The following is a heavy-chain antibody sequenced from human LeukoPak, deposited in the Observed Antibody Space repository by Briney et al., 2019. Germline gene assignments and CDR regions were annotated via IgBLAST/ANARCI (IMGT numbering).Heavy chain of an antibody. J-gene: IGHJ3*01. D-gene: IGHD3-10*01. CDR1: GFTFSSYA. CDR3: VKLSSGRIFDV. V-gene: IGHV3-23*01. Sequence: GGSLRLSCAASGFTFSSYAMSWVRQAPGKGLEWVSALSSSGGDTSYADSVKGRFTISRDNSKNTLYLQMSSLRAEDTAVYYCVKLSSGRIFDVWGQGTMVTVSS. CDR2: LSSSGGDT.